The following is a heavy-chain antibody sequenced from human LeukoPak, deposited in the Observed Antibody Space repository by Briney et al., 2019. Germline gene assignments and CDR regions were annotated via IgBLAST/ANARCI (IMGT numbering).Heavy chain of an antibody. CDR1: GGTFSSYA. CDR2: IIPIFGTA. J-gene: IGHJ4*02. D-gene: IGHD6-19*01. CDR3: ARGSGYSSGWYGLDFDY. V-gene: IGHV1-69*01. Sequence: SVKVSCMASGGTFSSYAISWVRQAPGQGLEWMGGIIPIFGTANYAQKFQGRVTITADESTSTAYMELSSLRSEDTAVYYCARGSGYSSGWYGLDFDYWGQGTLVTVSS.